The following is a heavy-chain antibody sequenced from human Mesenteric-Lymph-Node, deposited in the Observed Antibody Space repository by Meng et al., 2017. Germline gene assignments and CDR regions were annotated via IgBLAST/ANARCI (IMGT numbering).Heavy chain of an antibody. CDR3: ARDGIYSSSSSYLYYYYGMDV. CDR2: ISSDGNTE. CDR1: GFTFSNFA. Sequence: GESLKISCEASGFTFSNFAIHWVRQAPGKGLEWVAVISSDGNTEFYADSVKGRISISRDNSKNTLYLQMNSLRAEDTAVYYCARDGIYSSSSSYLYYYYGMDVWGQGTTVTVSS. D-gene: IGHD6-6*01. V-gene: IGHV3-30*04. J-gene: IGHJ6*02.